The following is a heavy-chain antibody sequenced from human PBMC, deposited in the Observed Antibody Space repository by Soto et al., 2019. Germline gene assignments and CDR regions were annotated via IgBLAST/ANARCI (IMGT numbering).Heavy chain of an antibody. J-gene: IGHJ4*02. Sequence: PGESLKISCKASGYSFTTYWINWVRQMPGKGLECMGKIDPSGSYTYYSPSFQGHVTISADKSISTAYLQWSSLKASDTAMYYCSRFSRYCPSPNCPFDSWGQGTPVTVSS. CDR3: SRFSRYCPSPNCPFDS. D-gene: IGHD2-2*01. V-gene: IGHV5-10-1*01. CDR1: GYSFTTYW. CDR2: IDPSGSYT.